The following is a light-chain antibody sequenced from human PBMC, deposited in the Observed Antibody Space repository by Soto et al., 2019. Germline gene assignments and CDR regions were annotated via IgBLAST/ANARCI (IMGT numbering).Light chain of an antibody. CDR3: QQRSNWLMYT. J-gene: IGKJ2*01. Sequence: EIVLTQSPATLSLSPGERATLSCRASQSVSSYLAWYQQKPGQAPRLLIYDASNRATGIPARFSGSGSGTDFTLTISRLEPEDFAVYYCQQRSNWLMYTFGQGTKVDI. V-gene: IGKV3-11*01. CDR2: DAS. CDR1: QSVSSY.